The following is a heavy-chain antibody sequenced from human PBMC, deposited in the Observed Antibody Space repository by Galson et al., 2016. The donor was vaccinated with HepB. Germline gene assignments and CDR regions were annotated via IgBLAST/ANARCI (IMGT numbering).Heavy chain of an antibody. CDR3: TRFLHYSSWFDP. V-gene: IGHV3-49*03. CDR2: IRSKTYGGTT. Sequence: SLRLSCAASGFTLNGYAMSWFRQAPGKGLEWVGFIRSKTYGGTTEYAASVKDRISISTDDSKTIAYLHMNSLKTEDTAVYYCTRFLHYSSWFDPWGQGTPVTVSS. D-gene: IGHD3-10*01. CDR1: GFTLNGYA. J-gene: IGHJ5*02.